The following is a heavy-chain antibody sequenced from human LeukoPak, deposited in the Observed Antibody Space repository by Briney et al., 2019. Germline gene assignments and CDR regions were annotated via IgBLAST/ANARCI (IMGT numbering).Heavy chain of an antibody. Sequence: PGGSLRLSCAASEFTFSSYAMSWVRQAPGKGLEWVSLISGSGGNTYYADSVKGRFTISRDNSKNTLYLQMNSLTAEDTAVYYCAKGRGDGYSYPLLFNYWGQGTLITVSS. CDR3: AKGRGDGYSYPLLFNY. V-gene: IGHV3-23*01. D-gene: IGHD5-24*01. CDR1: EFTFSSYA. J-gene: IGHJ4*02. CDR2: ISGSGGNT.